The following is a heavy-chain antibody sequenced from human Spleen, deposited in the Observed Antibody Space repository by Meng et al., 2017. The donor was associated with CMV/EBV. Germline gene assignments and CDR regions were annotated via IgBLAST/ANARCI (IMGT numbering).Heavy chain of an antibody. J-gene: IGHJ5*01. CDR3: ARDSSAVHNWLDS. CDR1: GFTFTSYS. V-gene: IGHV3-21*01. D-gene: IGHD1-26*01. CDR2: ISSSSTYI. Sequence: GGSLRLSCAASGFTFTSYSINWVRQAPGKWLEWVSSISSSSTYIYYADSVKGRFTISRDNARNSLFLQMNSLRVEDTAVYYCARDSSAVHNWLDSWGQGTLVTVSS.